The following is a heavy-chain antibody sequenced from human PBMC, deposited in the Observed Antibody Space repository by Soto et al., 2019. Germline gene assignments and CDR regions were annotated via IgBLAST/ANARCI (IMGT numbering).Heavy chain of an antibody. D-gene: IGHD3-3*01. CDR3: ARFLEWLSGMYYFDY. J-gene: IGHJ4*02. CDR2: IYHSGST. Sequence: PSETLSLTCAVSGGSISSSNWWSWVRQPPGKGLEWIGEIYHSGSTNYNPSLKSRVTISVDKSKNQFSLKLSSVTAADTAVYYCARFLEWLSGMYYFDYWGQGTLVTVSS. CDR1: GGSISSSNW. V-gene: IGHV4-4*02.